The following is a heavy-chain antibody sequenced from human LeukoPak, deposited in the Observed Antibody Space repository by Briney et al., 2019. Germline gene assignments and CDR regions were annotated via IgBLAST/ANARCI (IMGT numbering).Heavy chain of an antibody. CDR3: ARAGSPNWIDP. CDR1: GGSISSGIYY. Sequence: PSETLSLTCIVSGGSISSGIYYWNWVRQPAGKGLESIGRIYSSGSTNYNPSLRSRVTISIDTSKNQFSLNLTSVTAADTAVYYCARAGSPNWIDPWGQGTLVTVSS. CDR2: IYSSGST. J-gene: IGHJ5*02. V-gene: IGHV4-61*02. D-gene: IGHD2-15*01.